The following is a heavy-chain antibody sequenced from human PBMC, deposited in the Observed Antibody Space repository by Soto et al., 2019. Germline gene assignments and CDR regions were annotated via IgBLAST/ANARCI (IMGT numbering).Heavy chain of an antibody. CDR1: GGSISSSSYF. Sequence: SETLSLTCTVSGGSISSSSYFWGWIRQPPGKGLEWIGSIHYSGSTYYNPSLKSRVTISVDTSKNQFSLKLTSVTAADTAVFYCARQRDYYDTSGDSYFDYWGQGTLVTVSS. CDR3: ARQRDYYDTSGDSYFDY. D-gene: IGHD3-22*01. V-gene: IGHV4-39*01. J-gene: IGHJ4*02. CDR2: IHYSGST.